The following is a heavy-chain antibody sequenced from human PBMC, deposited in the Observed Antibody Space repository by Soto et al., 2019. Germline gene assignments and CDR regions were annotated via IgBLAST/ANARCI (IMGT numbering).Heavy chain of an antibody. CDR1: GGSISSSSYY. D-gene: IGHD1-20*01. J-gene: IGHJ6*03. V-gene: IGHV4-39*01. CDR2: IYYSGRT. Sequence: QLQLQESGPGMVKPSEPLSLTCTVSGGSISSSSYYWGWIRQPPGKGLEWLGSIYYSGRTYYNPSLDSGFTISVNTSKIQSSLKASCVTAADTAVYYCARHITGCRGRRGFCYYMDVWGKGTTVTVSS. CDR3: ARHITGCRGRRGFCYYMDV.